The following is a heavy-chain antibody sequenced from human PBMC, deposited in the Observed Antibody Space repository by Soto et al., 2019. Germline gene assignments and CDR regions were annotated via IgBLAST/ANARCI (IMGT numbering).Heavy chain of an antibody. CDR2: IKSKTDSGTT. V-gene: IGHV3-15*01. D-gene: IGHD3-16*02. CDR3: AKVEEVGAKRRPSGLGELSFHTFDY. CDR1: GFTFSNAW. J-gene: IGHJ4*02. Sequence: GGSLRLSCAASGFTFSNAWMSWVRQAPGKGLEWVGRIKSKTDSGTTDYAAPVKGRFTISRDDSKNTLYLQMNSLRAEDTAVYYCAKVEEVGAKRRPSGLGELSFHTFDYWGQGTLVTVSS.